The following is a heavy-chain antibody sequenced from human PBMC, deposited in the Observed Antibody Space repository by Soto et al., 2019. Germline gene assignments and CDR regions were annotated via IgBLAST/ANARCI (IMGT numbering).Heavy chain of an antibody. J-gene: IGHJ4*02. Sequence: EVQLLESGGGLVQPGGSLRLSCAASGFTFSSYSMNWVRQAPGKGLEWVSYISSSSSTIYYADSVKGRFTISRDNAKNSLYLQMNSLRAEDTAVYYCARSHIAAAGGFDYWGQGTLVTVSS. V-gene: IGHV3-48*01. CDR3: ARSHIAAAGGFDY. CDR2: ISSSSSTI. D-gene: IGHD6-13*01. CDR1: GFTFSSYS.